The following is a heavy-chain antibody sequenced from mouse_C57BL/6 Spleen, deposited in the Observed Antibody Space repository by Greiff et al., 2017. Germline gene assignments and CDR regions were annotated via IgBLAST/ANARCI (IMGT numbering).Heavy chain of an antibody. Sequence: QVQLQQPGAELVMPGASVKLSCKASGYTFTSYWMHWVKQRPGQGLEWIGEIDPSDSYTNYNQKFKGKSTLTVDKSSSTAYMQLSSLTSEDSAVYYCARWGGYSYYYAMDYWGQGTSVTVSS. D-gene: IGHD2-3*01. CDR3: ARWGGYSYYYAMDY. CDR1: GYTFTSYW. V-gene: IGHV1-69*01. J-gene: IGHJ4*01. CDR2: IDPSDSYT.